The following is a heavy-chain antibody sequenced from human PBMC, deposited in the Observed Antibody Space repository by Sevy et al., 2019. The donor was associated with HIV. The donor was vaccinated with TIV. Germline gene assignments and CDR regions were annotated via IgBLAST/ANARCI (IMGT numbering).Heavy chain of an antibody. CDR1: GGSLSSGSYY. V-gene: IGHV4-61*01. J-gene: IGHJ4*02. CDR3: VRDRIAAAGGYFDN. D-gene: IGHD6-13*01. CDR2: ISYIGST. Sequence: SETLSLTCTVSGGSLSSGSYYWSWIRQPPGKGLEWIGYISYIGSTNHNPSLKSRVTISVDTSKNQLSLRLTSVTAADTAVYYCVRDRIAAAGGYFDNWGQGTLVTVSS.